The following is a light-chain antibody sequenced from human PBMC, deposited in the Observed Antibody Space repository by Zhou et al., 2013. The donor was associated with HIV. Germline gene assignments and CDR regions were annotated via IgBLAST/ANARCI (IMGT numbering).Light chain of an antibody. J-gene: IGKJ4*01. CDR2: DAS. CDR1: QNVAYD. V-gene: IGKV3-15*01. CDR3: QKYNSAPRT. Sequence: EIVMTQSPATLSVSPGERATLSCRASQNVAYDFAWYQQKPGQAPRLLIYDASTRATGVPARFSGSGSGTEFTLTISSLQSEDVATYYCQKYNSAPRTFGGGTKVEIK.